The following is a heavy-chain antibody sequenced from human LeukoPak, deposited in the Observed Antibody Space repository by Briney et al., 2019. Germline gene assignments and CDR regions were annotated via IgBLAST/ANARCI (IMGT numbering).Heavy chain of an antibody. CDR3: AKDLWFGELSPLDY. D-gene: IGHD3-10*01. Sequence: PGGSLRLSCAASGFTFSSFAMGWVRQAPGKGLEWVSPISASGYSTNYADSVKGRFTISRDNSKNTLYLQMNSLRAEDTAVYYCAKDLWFGELSPLDYWGQGTLVTVSS. J-gene: IGHJ4*02. CDR1: GFTFSSFA. V-gene: IGHV3-23*01. CDR2: ISASGYST.